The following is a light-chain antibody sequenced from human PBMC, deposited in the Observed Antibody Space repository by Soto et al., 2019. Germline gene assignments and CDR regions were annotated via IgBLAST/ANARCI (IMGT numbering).Light chain of an antibody. CDR2: AAS. J-gene: IGKJ2*01. CDR1: QSISNY. CDR3: QQSFSFPPT. Sequence: DIQMTQSPSSLSASVGDRVTITCRASQSISNYLNWYQHKPGKAPKLLIYAASSLQSGAPSRFIGSGSGTDFPLTISSLQPEDFATYFCQQSFSFPPTFGQGTKLEIK. V-gene: IGKV1-39*01.